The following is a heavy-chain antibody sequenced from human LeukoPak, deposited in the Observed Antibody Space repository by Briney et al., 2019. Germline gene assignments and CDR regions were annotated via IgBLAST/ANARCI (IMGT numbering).Heavy chain of an antibody. CDR3: ARGIAAAGIAAYDY. J-gene: IGHJ4*02. CDR1: GGSFSGYY. D-gene: IGHD6-13*01. Sequence: ASETLSLTCAVYGGSFSGYYWSWIRQPPGKGLEWIGEINHSGSTNYNPSLKSRVTISVDTSKNQFSLKLSSVTAADTAVYYCARGIAAAGIAAYDYWGQGTLVTVSS. V-gene: IGHV4-34*01. CDR2: INHSGST.